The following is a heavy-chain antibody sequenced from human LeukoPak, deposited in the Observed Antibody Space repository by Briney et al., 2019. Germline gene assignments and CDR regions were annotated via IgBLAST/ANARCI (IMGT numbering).Heavy chain of an antibody. Sequence: ASVKVSCKASGYTFTGYYMHWVRQAPGQGLEWMGWINPNSGGTNYAQKFQGRVTMTRDTSISTAYMELSRLRSDDTAVYYCARDPWSVDYYDSSGYYPFDYWGQGTLVTVSS. CDR3: ARDPWSVDYYDSSGYYPFDY. J-gene: IGHJ4*02. CDR1: GYTFTGYY. CDR2: INPNSGGT. D-gene: IGHD3-22*01. V-gene: IGHV1-2*02.